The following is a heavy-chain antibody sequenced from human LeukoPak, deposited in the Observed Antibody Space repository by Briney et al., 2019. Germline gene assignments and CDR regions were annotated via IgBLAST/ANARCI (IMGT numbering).Heavy chain of an antibody. V-gene: IGHV4-39*01. CDR3: ARNRTSGLFDT. CDR2: LYNSGSL. J-gene: IGHJ3*02. CDR1: GVSISSSSYY. D-gene: IGHD3-10*01. Sequence: SETLSLTCTVSGVSISSSSYYWGWIRQPPGKGLEWIGSLYNSGSLSYNPSLKSRVTISIDTSKNQFSLTLTSVTAADSSVYYCARNRTSGLFDTWGRGTLVIVS.